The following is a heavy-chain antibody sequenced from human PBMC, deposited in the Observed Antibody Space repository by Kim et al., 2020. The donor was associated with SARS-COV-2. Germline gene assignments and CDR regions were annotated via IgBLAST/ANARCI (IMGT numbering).Heavy chain of an antibody. D-gene: IGHD3-22*01. J-gene: IGHJ4*02. CDR2: ISGSGGGT. CDR1: GFTFRGFA. V-gene: IGHV3-23*01. Sequence: GGSLRLSCAASGFTFRGFAISWVRRAPGKGLEWVSAISGSGGGTYYADAVKGRFTISRDNSKNTLYLQMNSLRAEDTAVYYCAKGSMIVVAQFDYWGKGTLVTVSS. CDR3: AKGSMIVVAQFDY.